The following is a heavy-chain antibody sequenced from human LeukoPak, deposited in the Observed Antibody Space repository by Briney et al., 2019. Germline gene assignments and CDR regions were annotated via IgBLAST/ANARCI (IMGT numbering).Heavy chain of an antibody. J-gene: IGHJ4*02. CDR2: INHSGST. CDR1: GFTFSTYA. V-gene: IGHV4-34*01. Sequence: GSLRLSCAASGFTFSTYAMSWIRQPPGKGLEWIGEINHSGSTNYNPSLKSRVTISVDTSKNQFSLKLSSVTAADTAVYYCARGSGDGYFDYWGQGTLVTVSS. CDR3: ARGSGDGYFDY. D-gene: IGHD2-2*03.